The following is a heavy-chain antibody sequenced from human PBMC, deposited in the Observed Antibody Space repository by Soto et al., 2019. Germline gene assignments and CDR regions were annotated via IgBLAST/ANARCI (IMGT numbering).Heavy chain of an antibody. J-gene: IGHJ4*02. V-gene: IGHV4-34*01. CDR3: ARGATNTDFDY. Sequence: SETLSLTCAVYGGYFSGYYWSWIRQPPGKGLEWIGEINHSGSTNYNPSLKSRVTISVDTSKNQFSLKLSSVTAADTAVYYCARGATNTDFDYWGQGTLVTVSS. CDR2: INHSGST. CDR1: GGYFSGYY.